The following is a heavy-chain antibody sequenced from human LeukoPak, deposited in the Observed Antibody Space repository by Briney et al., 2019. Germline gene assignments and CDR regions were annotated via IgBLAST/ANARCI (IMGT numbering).Heavy chain of an antibody. CDR3: ARGWTSCYDY. V-gene: IGHV4-34*01. CDR2: IYHSGST. J-gene: IGHJ4*02. D-gene: IGHD2-2*01. Sequence: SETLSLTCAVYGGSFSGYYWSWIRQPPGKGLEWIGSIYHSGSTYYNPSLKSRVTISVDTSKNQFSLKLSSVTAADTAVYYCARGWTSCYDYWGQGTLVTVSS. CDR1: GGSFSGYY.